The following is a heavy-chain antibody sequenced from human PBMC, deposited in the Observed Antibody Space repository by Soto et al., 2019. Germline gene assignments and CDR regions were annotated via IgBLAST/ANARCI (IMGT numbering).Heavy chain of an antibody. CDR3: ARSLTIFGVASLYYYGMDV. CDR2: IWYDGSNK. J-gene: IGHJ6*02. D-gene: IGHD3-3*01. Sequence: PGGSLRLSCATSGFTFSSYGMHWVRQAPGKGLEWVAVIWYDGSNKYYADSVKGRFTVSRDNSKNTLYLQMDSLRAEDSAVYYCARSLTIFGVASLYYYGMDVWGQGTTVTVSS. V-gene: IGHV3-33*01. CDR1: GFTFSSYG.